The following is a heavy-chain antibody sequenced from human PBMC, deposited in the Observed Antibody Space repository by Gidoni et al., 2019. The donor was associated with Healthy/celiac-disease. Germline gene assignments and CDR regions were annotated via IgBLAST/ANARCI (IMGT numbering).Heavy chain of an antibody. J-gene: IGHJ6*03. D-gene: IGHD3-3*01. CDR3: ARNVEEDRYYYYYMDV. CDR1: GFTFRSYW. V-gene: IGHV3-74*01. CDR2: INSDGSST. Sequence: EVQLVESGGGLVQPGGSLRLSCAASGFTFRSYWMHWVRQAPGKGLVWVSRINSDGSSTSYADSVKGRFTISRDNAKNTLYLQMNSLRAEDTAVYYCARNVEEDRYYYYYMDVWGKGTTVTVSS.